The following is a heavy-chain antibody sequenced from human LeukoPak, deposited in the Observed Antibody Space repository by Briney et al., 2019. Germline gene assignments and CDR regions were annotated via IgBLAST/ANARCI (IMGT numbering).Heavy chain of an antibody. V-gene: IGHV4-39*01. D-gene: IGHD3-16*02. CDR3: ARLNGYDYVWGSYRYYYFDY. CDR1: GGSISSSSYY. CDR2: IYYSGST. J-gene: IGHJ4*02. Sequence: SETLSLTCTVSGGSISSSSYYWGWIRRPPGKGLEWIGSIYYSGSTYYNPSLKSRVTISVDTSKNQFSLKLSSVTAADTAVYYCARLNGYDYVWGSYRYYYFDYWGQGTLVTVSS.